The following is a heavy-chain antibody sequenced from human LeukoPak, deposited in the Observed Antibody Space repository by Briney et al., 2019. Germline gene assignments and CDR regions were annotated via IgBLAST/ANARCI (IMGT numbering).Heavy chain of an antibody. J-gene: IGHJ4*01. CDR2: IFTSGSL. CDR1: GGSISSYY. Sequence: PSETLSLTCTVSGGSISSYYWSWIRQPPGKGLEWIGYIFTSGSLNYNHSLKSRVTISVDTSQNQFSMKLRSVTAASTPVYTCARRERYFGWLDPGEKETFD. V-gene: IGHV4-4*09. D-gene: IGHD3-9*01. CDR3: ARRERYFGWLDPGEKETFD.